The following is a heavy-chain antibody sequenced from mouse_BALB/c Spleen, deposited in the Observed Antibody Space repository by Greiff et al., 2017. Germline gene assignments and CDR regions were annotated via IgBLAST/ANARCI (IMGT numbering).Heavy chain of an antibody. CDR2: INPSTGYT. D-gene: IGHD2-1*01. Sequence: VQLQQSGAELAKPGASVKMSCTASGYTFTSYWMHWVKQRPGQGLEWIGYINPSTGYTEYNQKFKDKATLTADKSSSTAYMQLSSLTSEDSAVYYCARSDGNPWFAYWGQGTLVTVSA. CDR3: ARSDGNPWFAY. CDR1: GYTFTSYW. J-gene: IGHJ3*01. V-gene: IGHV1-7*01.